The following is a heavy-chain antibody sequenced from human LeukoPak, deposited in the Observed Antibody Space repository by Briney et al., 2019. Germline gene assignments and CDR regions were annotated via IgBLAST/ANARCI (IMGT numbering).Heavy chain of an antibody. V-gene: IGHV3-33*01. D-gene: IGHD3-10*01. CDR3: ARGEYYYGSGSYYNVDY. Sequence: GRSLRLSCAASGFTFSSYGMHWVRQAPGKGLEWVAVIWYDGSNKYYADSVKGRFTISRDNSKNTLYLQMNSLRAEDTAVYYCARGEYYYGSGSYYNVDYWGQGTLVTVSS. CDR2: IWYDGSNK. J-gene: IGHJ4*02. CDR1: GFTFSSYG.